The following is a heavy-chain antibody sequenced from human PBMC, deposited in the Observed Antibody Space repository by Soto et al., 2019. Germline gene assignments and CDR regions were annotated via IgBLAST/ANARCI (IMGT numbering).Heavy chain of an antibody. CDR2: ISGSGGST. D-gene: IGHD3-22*01. CDR1: GFTFSSYA. V-gene: IGHV3-23*01. CDR3: AKDHDYDSSGYLDY. Sequence: LRLSCAASGFTFSSYAMSWVRQAPGKGLEWVSAISGSGGSTYYADSVKGRFTISRDNSKNTLYLQMNRLRAEDTAVYYCAKDHDYDSSGYLDYWGQGTLVTVSS. J-gene: IGHJ4*02.